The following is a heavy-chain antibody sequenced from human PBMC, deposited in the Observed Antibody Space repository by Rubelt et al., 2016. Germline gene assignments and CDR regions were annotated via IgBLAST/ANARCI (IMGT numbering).Heavy chain of an antibody. J-gene: IGHJ5*02. V-gene: IGHV5-51*01. Sequence: EVQLVQSGAEVKKPGESLRISCKGSGYSFTSYWIGWVRQMPGQGLEWMGIIYPGDSDTRYSPSFQAQVTISADKSLSTASLTGGSLKASYTAMYYCAGLSAVGYRNWFDPWGQGTLVTVSS. CDR2: IYPGDSDT. D-gene: IGHD1-1*01. CDR3: AGLSAVGYRNWFDP. CDR1: GYSFTSYW.